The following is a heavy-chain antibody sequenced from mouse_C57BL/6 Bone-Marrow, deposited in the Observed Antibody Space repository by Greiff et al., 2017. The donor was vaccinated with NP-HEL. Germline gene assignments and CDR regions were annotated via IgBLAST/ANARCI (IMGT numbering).Heavy chain of an antibody. V-gene: IGHV3-6*01. J-gene: IGHJ2*01. CDR1: GYSFTSGYY. D-gene: IGHD2-10*02. CDR2: ISYDGSN. CDR3: ARAYGNYLDN. Sequence: ESGPGLVKPSQSLSLSCSVTGYSFTSGYYWYWIRRFPGNKLGCVGSISYDGSNNYSPSLKNRISITRDTSNNQSFLKLNSVTAEDTATYYCARAYGNYLDNGDQGTTLTVTA.